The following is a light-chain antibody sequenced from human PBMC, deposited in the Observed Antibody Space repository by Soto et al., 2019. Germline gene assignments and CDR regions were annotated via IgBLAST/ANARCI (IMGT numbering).Light chain of an antibody. V-gene: IGKV3-20*01. CDR2: GAA. J-gene: IGKJ1*01. CDR1: QNVTSGY. CDR3: QQYGSSPPKT. Sequence: EIVLTQSPGTLSLSPGERANLSCRASQNVTSGYLAWFQQKPGQPPRLLIYGAASRATGVPDRFSGSGSGTDFTLTISRLEPEDFAVYYCQQYGSSPPKTFGQGTKVEIK.